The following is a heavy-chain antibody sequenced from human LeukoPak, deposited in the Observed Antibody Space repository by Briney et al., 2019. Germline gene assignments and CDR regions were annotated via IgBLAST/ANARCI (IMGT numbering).Heavy chain of an antibody. J-gene: IGHJ6*03. V-gene: IGHV3-30*04. D-gene: IGHD3-16*01. CDR1: GFTLSSYA. CDR3: ARDGGKDGAYHYYYMDV. CDR2: ISYDGSNK. Sequence: GGSLRLSRAASGFTLSSYAIHWVRQAPGKGLEWVAVISYDGSNKYYADSVKGRFTISRDNSKNMLYLQLSSLRLEDTAVYYCARDGGKDGAYHYYYMDVWGKGTTVTVSS.